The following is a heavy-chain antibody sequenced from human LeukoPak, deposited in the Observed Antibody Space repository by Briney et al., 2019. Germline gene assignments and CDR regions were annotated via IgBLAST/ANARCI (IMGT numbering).Heavy chain of an antibody. Sequence: GASVKVSCKASGYTFTSYDINWVRQATGQGLEWMGWMNPNSGNTGYAQKFQGRVTMTRNTSISTAYMELSSLRSEDTAVYYCATRSGGYCSSTSCYLYYYYYMDVWGKGTTVTVSS. J-gene: IGHJ6*03. D-gene: IGHD2-2*01. CDR3: ATRSGGYCSSTSCYLYYYYYMDV. V-gene: IGHV1-8*01. CDR1: GYTFTSYD. CDR2: MNPNSGNT.